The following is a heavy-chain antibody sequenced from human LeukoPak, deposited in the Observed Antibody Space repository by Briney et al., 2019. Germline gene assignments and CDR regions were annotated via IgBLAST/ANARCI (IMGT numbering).Heavy chain of an antibody. D-gene: IGHD2-15*01. CDR2: IKQDGSVK. CDR3: AKTLGYCSGGSCYSY. V-gene: IGHV3-7*03. J-gene: IGHJ4*02. CDR1: GFTFSGYW. Sequence: PGGSLRLSCAASGFTFSGYWMMWVRQTPGKGLEWVANIKQDGSVKQYVDSVKGRFTISRDNAKNSLYLQMNSLRAEDTAVYYCAKTLGYCSGGSCYSYWGQGTLVTVSS.